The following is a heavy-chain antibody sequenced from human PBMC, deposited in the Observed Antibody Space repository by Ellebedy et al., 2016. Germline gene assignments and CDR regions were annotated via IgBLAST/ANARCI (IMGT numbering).Heavy chain of an antibody. CDR3: AREASYYYFDY. J-gene: IGHJ4*02. D-gene: IGHD1-26*01. CDR2: ISYDGSNK. Sequence: GESLKISCAASGFTFSSYAMHWVRQAPGKGLEWVAVISYDGSNKYYADSVKGRFTISRDNSKNTLYLQMNSLRAEDTAVYYCAREASYYYFDYWGQGTLVTVSS. CDR1: GFTFSSYA. V-gene: IGHV3-30*14.